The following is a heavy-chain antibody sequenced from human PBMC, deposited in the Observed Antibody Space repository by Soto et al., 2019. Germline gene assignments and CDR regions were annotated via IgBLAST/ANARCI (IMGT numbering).Heavy chain of an antibody. V-gene: IGHV1-18*01. CDR3: ARDGYYDSSGYYYFDY. CDR2: ISAYNGNT. D-gene: IGHD3-22*01. CDR1: GYTFTSYC. Sequence: ASVKVSCKASGYTFTSYCISWVRQAPGQGLEWMGWISAYNGNTNYAQKLQGRVTMTTDTSTSTAYMELRSLRSDDTAVYYCARDGYYDSSGYYYFDYWGQGTLVTVSS. J-gene: IGHJ4*02.